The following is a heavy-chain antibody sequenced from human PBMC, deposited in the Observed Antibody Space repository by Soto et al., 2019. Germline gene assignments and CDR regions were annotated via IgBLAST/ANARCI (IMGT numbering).Heavy chain of an antibody. V-gene: IGHV3-21*02. CDR2: ISPGGNSV. CDR1: GFPFSSFS. CDR3: ARPRGPRGYDLIDY. Sequence: EVQVVESGGGLVKPGGSLRLACAASGFPFSSFSWNWVRQAPGKGLEWVSSISPGGNSVYYADSVTGRFTISRDNAKNSLYLQMNNLRAEDAAVYYCARPRGPRGYDLIDYWGQGTLVTVSS. J-gene: IGHJ4*02. D-gene: IGHD5-12*01.